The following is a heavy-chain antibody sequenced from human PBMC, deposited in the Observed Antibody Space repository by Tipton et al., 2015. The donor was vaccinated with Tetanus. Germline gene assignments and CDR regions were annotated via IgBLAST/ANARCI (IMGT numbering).Heavy chain of an antibody. Sequence: QLVQSGPEVKKPGASVKVSCKASGYTFTGYYMHWVRQAPGQGLEWMGWINPNSGGTNYAQKFQGKVTMTRDTSISTAYMEVSRLRSDDTAIYYCAREATNSEDRRAFDVWGQGTMVTVSP. CDR2: INPNSGGT. D-gene: IGHD3-22*01. V-gene: IGHV1-2*02. CDR1: GYTFTGYY. CDR3: AREATNSEDRRAFDV. J-gene: IGHJ3*01.